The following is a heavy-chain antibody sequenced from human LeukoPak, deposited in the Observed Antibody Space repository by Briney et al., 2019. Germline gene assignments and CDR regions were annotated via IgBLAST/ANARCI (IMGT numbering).Heavy chain of an antibody. CDR3: AREGFGELSHFDY. Sequence: SETLSLTCVVYGGSFSGDYWSWIRQPPGRGLEWIGEINHSGRTKYTPSLKSRVNILVDTFKNQFSLKLSSVTAAETAVYYCAREGFGELSHFDYWGQGTLVTVSS. D-gene: IGHD3-10*01. V-gene: IGHV4-34*01. CDR1: GGSFSGDY. J-gene: IGHJ4*02. CDR2: INHSGRT.